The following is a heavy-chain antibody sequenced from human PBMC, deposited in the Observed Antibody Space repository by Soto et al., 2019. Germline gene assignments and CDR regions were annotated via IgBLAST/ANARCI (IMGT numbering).Heavy chain of an antibody. V-gene: IGHV3-30*18. J-gene: IGHJ4*02. CDR2: ISYDGSSK. CDR3: AKSWLSGSGSYLPS. CDR1: GFTFSSYG. D-gene: IGHD3-10*01. Sequence: LRLSCAASGFTFSSYGMHWVRQAPGKGLEWVAVISYDGSSKYYADSVKGRFTISRDNSKNTLYLQMNSLRAEDTAVYYCAKSWLSGSGSYLPSWGQGTLVTVSS.